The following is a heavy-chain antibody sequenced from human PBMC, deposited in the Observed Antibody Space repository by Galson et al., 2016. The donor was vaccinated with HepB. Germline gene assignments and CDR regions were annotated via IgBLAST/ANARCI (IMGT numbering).Heavy chain of an antibody. V-gene: IGHV1-18*03. CDR3: ARTRYDSTGYYPHYFDS. Sequence: SVKVSCKASGYTFSNYGVTWVRQAPGQGLEWMGWSSAYNGDSNYAQKFQDRVTMTIDTYTTSAYMEVRSLRSDAMAIYYCARTRYDSTGYYPHYFDSWGQGTLVSVSS. D-gene: IGHD3-22*01. J-gene: IGHJ4*02. CDR1: GYTFSNYG. CDR2: SSAYNGDS.